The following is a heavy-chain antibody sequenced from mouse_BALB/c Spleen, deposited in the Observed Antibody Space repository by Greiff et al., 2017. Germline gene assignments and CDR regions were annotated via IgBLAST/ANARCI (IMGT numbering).Heavy chain of an antibody. J-gene: IGHJ1*01. CDR1: GDSITSGY. CDR3: ARIYDPYWYCDV. D-gene: IGHD2-3*01. Sequence: VQLQQSGPSLVKPSQTLSLTCSVTGDSITSGYWNWIRKFPGNKLEYMGYISYSGSTYYNPSLKSRISITRDTSKNQYYLQLNSVTTEATATYYCARIYDPYWYCDVWGAGTTVTVSS. CDR2: ISYSGST. V-gene: IGHV3-8*02.